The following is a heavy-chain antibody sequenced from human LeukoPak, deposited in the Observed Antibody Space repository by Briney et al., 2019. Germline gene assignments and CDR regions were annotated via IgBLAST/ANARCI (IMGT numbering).Heavy chain of an antibody. D-gene: IGHD5-12*01. CDR3: ARKGYSGYDWPYYYGMDV. CDR2: ISAYNGNT. CDR1: GYTFTSYG. J-gene: IGHJ6*04. Sequence: GASVKVSCKASGYTFTSYGISWVRQAPGQGLEWMGWISAYNGNTNYAQKLQGRVTMTTDTSTSTAYMELRSLRSDDTAVYYCARKGYSGYDWPYYYGMDVWGKGTTVTVSS. V-gene: IGHV1-18*01.